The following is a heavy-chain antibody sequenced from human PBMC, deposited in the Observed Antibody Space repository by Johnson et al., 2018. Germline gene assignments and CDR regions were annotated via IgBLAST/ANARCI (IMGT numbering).Heavy chain of an antibody. CDR2: ISYDGSNK. CDR3: AREIDGFDI. CDR1: GFTFSSYA. Sequence: VQLLESGGGVVQPGRSLRLSCAASGFTFSSYAMHWVRQAPGKGLEWVAVISYDGSNKYYADSVKGRFPIPRDNSKNTLYLQMNSLRAEDTAVYYCAREIDGFDIWGQGTMVTASS. J-gene: IGHJ3*02. V-gene: IGHV3-30-3*01.